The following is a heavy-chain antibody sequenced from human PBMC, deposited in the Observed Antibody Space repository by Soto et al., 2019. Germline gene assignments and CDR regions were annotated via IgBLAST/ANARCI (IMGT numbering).Heavy chain of an antibody. D-gene: IGHD3-3*01. V-gene: IGHV4-39*01. CDR3: ARRTYDFWSGPFGRWFDP. CDR2: IYYSGST. Sequence: PSETLSLTCTGSGGSISSSSYYWGWIRQPPGKGLEWIGSIYYSGSTYYNPSLKSRVTISVDTSKNQFSLKLSSVTAADTAVYYCARRTYDFWSGPFGRWFDPWGQGTLVTVSS. J-gene: IGHJ5*02. CDR1: GGSISSSSYY.